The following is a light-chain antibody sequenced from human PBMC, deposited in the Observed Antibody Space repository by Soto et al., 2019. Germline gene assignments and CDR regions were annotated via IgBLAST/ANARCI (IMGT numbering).Light chain of an antibody. J-gene: IGKJ1*01. CDR1: QSVKTN. V-gene: IGKV3-15*01. CDR2: GGS. CDR3: QQYENWPPWT. Sequence: EIVMTQSPATLSVSLGERASLSCRASQSVKTNLAWYQQKPGQAPSLLIYGGSTRATGVPARFSGSGSGTDFTLTISSLQSEDSAVYYCQQYENWPPWTFGPGTKVEVK.